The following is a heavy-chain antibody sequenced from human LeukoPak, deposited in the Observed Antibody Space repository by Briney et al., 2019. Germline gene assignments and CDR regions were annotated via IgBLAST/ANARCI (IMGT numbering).Heavy chain of an antibody. D-gene: IGHD3-10*01. V-gene: IGHV4-59*01. Sequence: PSETLSLTCTVSGGSFSSYYWTWIRQPPGKGLEWIGYIDHGGSTNYNPSLKSRVTISVDTSKNQFSLKLSSVTAADTAVYYCASSDPLWFGELLYPNYFDYWGQGTLVTVSS. J-gene: IGHJ4*02. CDR1: GGSFSSYY. CDR2: IDHGGST. CDR3: ASSDPLWFGELLYPNYFDY.